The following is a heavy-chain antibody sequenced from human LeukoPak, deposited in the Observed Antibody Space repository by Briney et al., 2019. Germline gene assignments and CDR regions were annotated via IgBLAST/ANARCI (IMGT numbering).Heavy chain of an antibody. V-gene: IGHV3-7*03. D-gene: IGHD3-10*01. J-gene: IGHJ4*02. CDR3: ARDREIDY. CDR2: TKQGGNEI. Sequence: GGSLRLSCAASGFAFSTYWMTWVRQAPGKGLEWVANTKQGGNEIYYVDSVTGRFTISRDNAKNSLFLQMNSLRAEDTAVYYCARDREIDYWGQGTLVTVSS. CDR1: GFAFSTYW.